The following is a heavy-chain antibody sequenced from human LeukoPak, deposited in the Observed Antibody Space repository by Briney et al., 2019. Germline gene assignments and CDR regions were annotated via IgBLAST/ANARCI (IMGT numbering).Heavy chain of an antibody. D-gene: IGHD6-19*01. CDR2: IYYSGST. CDR3: ARDLREDSSGWKTYNWFDP. V-gene: IGHV4-39*07. J-gene: IGHJ5*02. CDR1: GGSISSSSYY. Sequence: SETLSLTCTVSGGSISSSSYYWGWIRQPPGKGLEWIGSIYYSGSTYYNPSLKSRVTISVDTSKNQFSLKLSSVTAADTAVYYCARDLREDSSGWKTYNWFDPWGQGTLVTVSS.